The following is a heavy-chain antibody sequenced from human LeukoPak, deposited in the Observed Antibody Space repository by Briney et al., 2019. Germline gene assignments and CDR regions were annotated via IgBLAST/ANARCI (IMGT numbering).Heavy chain of an antibody. D-gene: IGHD1-1*01. J-gene: IGHJ3*02. Sequence: GGSLRLSCAASGFIFSSYSMNWVRQAPGKGLEWVSSISSSGSYIYYADSVKGRFTISRDDAKNSLYLQMNSLRAEDTAVYYCARDHEQVIQLDAFDIWGQGTMVTVSS. CDR1: GFIFSSYS. CDR2: ISSSGSYI. CDR3: ARDHEQVIQLDAFDI. V-gene: IGHV3-21*01.